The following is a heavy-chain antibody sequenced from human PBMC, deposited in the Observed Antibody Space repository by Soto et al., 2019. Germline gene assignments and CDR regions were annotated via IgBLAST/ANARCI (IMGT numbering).Heavy chain of an antibody. D-gene: IGHD2-2*02. CDR3: ARDPTGRGIVVVPAAIKPPYWYFDL. CDR2: ISSSGSTI. Sequence: PGGSLRLSCAASGFTFSSYEMNWVRQVPGKGLEWVSYISSSGSTIYYADSVKGRFTISRDNAKNSLYLQMNSLRAEDTAVYYCARDPTGRGIVVVPAAIKPPYWYFDLWGRGTLVTVSS. V-gene: IGHV3-48*03. CDR1: GFTFSSYE. J-gene: IGHJ2*01.